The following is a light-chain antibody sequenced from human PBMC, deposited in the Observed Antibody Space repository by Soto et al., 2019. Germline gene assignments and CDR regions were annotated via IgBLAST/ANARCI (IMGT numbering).Light chain of an antibody. CDR2: EAS. J-gene: IGLJ1*01. CDR3: GSWDSSLSAYV. CDR1: TSDVGSYDL. V-gene: IGLV2-23*01. Sequence: QSALTQPASVSGSPGQSIIISCTGTTSDVGSYDLVSWYRKSPGKAPKLMIYEASKRPSGVSNRFSGSRSGNTASLTISGLQAEDEADYYCGSWDSSLSAYVFGTGTKLTVL.